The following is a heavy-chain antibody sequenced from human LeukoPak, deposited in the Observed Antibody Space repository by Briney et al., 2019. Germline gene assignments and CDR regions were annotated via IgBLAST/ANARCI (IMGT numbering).Heavy chain of an antibody. Sequence: GGSLRLSCAASGFTFSSYWMSWVRQAPGKGLEWVANIKQDGSEKYYVDSLKGRFTISRDNAKNSLYLQMNSLRAEDTALYYCARAPILRGIISAFDIWGQGTMDTVSS. CDR2: IKQDGSEK. D-gene: IGHD3-10*01. CDR3: ARAPILRGIISAFDI. V-gene: IGHV3-7*01. J-gene: IGHJ3*02. CDR1: GFTFSSYW.